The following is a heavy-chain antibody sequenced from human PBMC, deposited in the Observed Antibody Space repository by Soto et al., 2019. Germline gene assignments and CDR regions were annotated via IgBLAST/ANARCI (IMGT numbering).Heavy chain of an antibody. CDR3: AGAVADTESYYYYYYGMDV. D-gene: IGHD6-19*01. V-gene: IGHV1-69*13. CDR2: IIPIFGTA. CDR1: GGTFSSYA. J-gene: IGHJ6*02. Sequence: ASVKVSCKASGGTFSSYAISWVRQAPGQGLEWMGGIIPIFGTANYAQKFQGRVTITADESTSTAYMELSSLRSEDTAVYYCAGAVADTESYYYYYYGMDVWGQGTTVTVSS.